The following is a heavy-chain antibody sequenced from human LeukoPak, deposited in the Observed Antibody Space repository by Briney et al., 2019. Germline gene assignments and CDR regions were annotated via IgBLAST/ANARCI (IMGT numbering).Heavy chain of an antibody. CDR1: GYTFTSYG. V-gene: IGHV1-8*02. CDR3: ASMRSGYYYDSSGFPPYYYGMDV. CDR2: MNPNSGNT. J-gene: IGHJ6*02. Sequence: ASVKVSCKASGYTFTSYGISWVRQAPGQGLEWMGWMNPNSGNTGYAQKFQGRVTMTRNTSISTAYMELSSLRSEDTAVYYCASMRSGYYYDSSGFPPYYYGMDVWGQGTTVTVSS. D-gene: IGHD3-22*01.